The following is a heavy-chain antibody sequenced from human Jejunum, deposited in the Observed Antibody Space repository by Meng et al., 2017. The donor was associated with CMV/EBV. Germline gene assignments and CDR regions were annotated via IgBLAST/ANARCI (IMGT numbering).Heavy chain of an antibody. CDR2: IKSDGIST. J-gene: IGHJ4*02. Sequence: CAASGFTFSSSWMRWVRQAPGKGLVWVSRIKSDGISTTYADSVKGRFTISRDNAKNTLYLQMNSLRAEDTAVYYCARDRHYGADYWGQGTLVTVSS. CDR3: ARDRHYGADY. CDR1: GFTFSSSW. D-gene: IGHD4/OR15-4a*01. V-gene: IGHV3-74*01.